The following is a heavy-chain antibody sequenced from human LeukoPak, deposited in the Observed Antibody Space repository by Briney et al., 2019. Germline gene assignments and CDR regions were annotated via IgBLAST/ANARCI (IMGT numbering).Heavy chain of an antibody. CDR3: AREGYCSSTSCYAPDY. D-gene: IGHD2-2*01. CDR1: GGTFSSYA. J-gene: IGHJ4*02. V-gene: IGHV1-69*13. Sequence: SVKVSCKASGGTFSSYAISWVRQAPGQGLEWMGGIIPIFGTANYAQKFQGRVTITADESTSTAYMELSSLRSEDTAVYYCAREGYCSSTSCYAPDYWGQGTLVTVSS. CDR2: IIPIFGTA.